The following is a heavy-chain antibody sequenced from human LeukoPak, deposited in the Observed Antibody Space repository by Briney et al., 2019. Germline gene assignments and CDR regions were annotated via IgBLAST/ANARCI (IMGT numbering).Heavy chain of an antibody. CDR2: IKQDGSEK. CDR3: ARGRGMDV. V-gene: IGHV3-7*05. CDR1: GVTFSSFW. Sequence: PGGSLRLSCAASGVTFSSFWMSWVRQAPGKGLEWVANIKQDGSEKYYVDSVKGRFTISRDNAKNSLYLQMNSLRAEDTAVYYCARGRGMDVWGQGTTVTVSS. J-gene: IGHJ6*02.